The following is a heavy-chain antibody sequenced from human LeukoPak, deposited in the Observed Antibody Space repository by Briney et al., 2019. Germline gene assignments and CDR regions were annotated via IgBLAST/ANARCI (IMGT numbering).Heavy chain of an antibody. Sequence: GGSLRLSCAASGFTFSGSWMHWVRQAPGKGLVWVSRIKGDGIETNYADSVKGRFTVSRDNAKNTLFLQMNSLRAEDTAVYYCASQSGSYFHDAFDIWGQGSMVTVSS. CDR3: ASQSGSYFHDAFDI. D-gene: IGHD1-26*01. CDR2: IKGDGIET. CDR1: GFTFSGSW. V-gene: IGHV3-74*01. J-gene: IGHJ3*02.